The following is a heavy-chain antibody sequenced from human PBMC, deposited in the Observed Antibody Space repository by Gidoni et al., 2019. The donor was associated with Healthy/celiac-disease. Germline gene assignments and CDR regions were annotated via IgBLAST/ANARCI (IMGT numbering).Heavy chain of an antibody. Sequence: QLQLQESGPGLVKPSETRSLTCTVSGGSISSSSYYWGWIRQPPGKGLEWIGSIYYSGSTYYNPSLKSRVTISVDTSKNPFSLKLSSVTAADTAVYYCASTYYYDSSGTQYYFDYWGQGTLVTVSS. CDR3: ASTYYYDSSGTQYYFDY. V-gene: IGHV4-39*01. D-gene: IGHD3-22*01. J-gene: IGHJ4*02. CDR1: GGSISSSSYY. CDR2: IYYSGST.